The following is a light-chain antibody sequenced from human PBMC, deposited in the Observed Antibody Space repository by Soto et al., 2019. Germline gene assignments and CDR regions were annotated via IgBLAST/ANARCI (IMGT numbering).Light chain of an antibody. CDR1: SSNVGSNT. J-gene: IGLJ1*01. V-gene: IGLV1-44*01. Sequence: VLTHPPSAYGTPGQRITISCSGSSSNVGSNTVNWYQQVPGVAPKLLIYRNAQRPSGVPDRFSGSKSGTSASLVISGLQSGDEADYYCATWDDSLNIYVFGTGTKVTVL. CDR3: ATWDDSLNIYV. CDR2: RNA.